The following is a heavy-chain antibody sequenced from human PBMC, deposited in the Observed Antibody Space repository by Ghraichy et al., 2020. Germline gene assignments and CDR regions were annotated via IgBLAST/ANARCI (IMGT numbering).Heavy chain of an antibody. CDR3: ARDGGSGSYPQFYYDSSGYYGYYYGMDV. CDR2: IYYSGST. CDR1: GGSISSSSYY. J-gene: IGHJ6*02. V-gene: IGHV4-39*07. D-gene: IGHD3-22*01. Sequence: SETLSLTCTVSGGSISSSSYYWGWIRQPPGKGLEWIGSIYYSGSTYYNPSLKSRVIISVDTSKNQFSLKLSSVTAADTAVYYCARDGGSGSYPQFYYDSSGYYGYYYGMDVWGQGTTVTVSS.